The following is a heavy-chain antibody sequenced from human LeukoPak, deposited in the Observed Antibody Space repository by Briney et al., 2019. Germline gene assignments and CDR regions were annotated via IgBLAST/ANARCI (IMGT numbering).Heavy chain of an antibody. CDR2: INWNGGST. V-gene: IGHV3-20*01. Sequence: GGSLRLSCAASGFTFDDYGMSWVRQAPGKGLEWVSGINWNGGSTGYADSVKGRFTISRDNAKNSLCLQMNSLRAEDTALYHCARTFPYYDSSGYYSLYFDYWGQGTLVTVSS. CDR3: ARTFPYYDSSGYYSLYFDY. D-gene: IGHD3-22*01. CDR1: GFTFDDYG. J-gene: IGHJ4*02.